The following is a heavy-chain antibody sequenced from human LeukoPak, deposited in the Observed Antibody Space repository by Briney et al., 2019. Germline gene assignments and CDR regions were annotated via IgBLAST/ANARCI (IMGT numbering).Heavy chain of an antibody. CDR1: GDSVSSNSVA. CDR3: ARGSKITGMDV. CDR2: TYYRSKWYN. Sequence: SQTLSLTCAISGDSVSSNSVAWNWIRQSPSRGLEWLGRTYYRSKWYNDNAVSVKSRITINADTSKNQFSLQLNSVTPEDTAVYYCARGSKITGMDVWGQGTTVTVSS. J-gene: IGHJ6*02. V-gene: IGHV6-1*01. D-gene: IGHD5/OR15-5a*01.